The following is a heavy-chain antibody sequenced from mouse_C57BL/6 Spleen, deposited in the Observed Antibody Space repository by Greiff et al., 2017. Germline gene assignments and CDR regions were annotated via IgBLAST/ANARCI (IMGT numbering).Heavy chain of an antibody. CDR3: ARRGYDYDEYFDY. CDR2: IDPSDSET. V-gene: IGHV1-52*01. CDR1: GYTFTSYW. D-gene: IGHD2-4*01. J-gene: IGHJ2*01. Sequence: VQLQQPGAELVRPGSSVKLSCKASGYTFTSYWMHWVKQRPIQGLEWIGNIDPSDSETHYNQKFKDKATLTVDKSSSTAYMQLSSLTSEDSAVYYCARRGYDYDEYFDYWGQGTTLTVSS.